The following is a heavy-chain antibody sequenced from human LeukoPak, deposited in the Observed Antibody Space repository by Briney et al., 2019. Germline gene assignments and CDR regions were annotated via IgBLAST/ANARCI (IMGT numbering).Heavy chain of an antibody. J-gene: IGHJ4*02. CDR1: GFTFSDYT. V-gene: IGHV3-23*01. CDR2: ISDSGGST. Sequence: GGSLLLSCAASGFTFSDYTMTWVRPAPGKGLQWVSLISDSGGSTYYADSVKGRFTVSRDNSKATLYLQMNSPRADDTAVYFCAKRGSSWPYFDYWGQGTLVTVSS. D-gene: IGHD6-13*01. CDR3: AKRGSSWPYFDY.